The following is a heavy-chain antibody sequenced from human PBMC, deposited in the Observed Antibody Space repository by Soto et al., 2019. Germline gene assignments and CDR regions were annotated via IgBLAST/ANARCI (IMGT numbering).Heavy chain of an antibody. J-gene: IGHJ6*02. D-gene: IGHD6-13*01. V-gene: IGHV1-18*01. CDR3: ARDSGSSSWYPIYGMDV. Sequence: ASAKVSCKASGYTFTSYGISWVRQAPGQGLEWMGWISAYNGNTNYAQKLQGRVTMTTDTSTSTAYMELRSLRSDDTAVYYCARDSGSSSWYPIYGMDVWGQGTTVTVSS. CDR2: ISAYNGNT. CDR1: GYTFTSYG.